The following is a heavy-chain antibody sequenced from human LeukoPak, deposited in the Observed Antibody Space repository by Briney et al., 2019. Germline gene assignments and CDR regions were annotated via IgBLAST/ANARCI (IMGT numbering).Heavy chain of an antibody. D-gene: IGHD3-22*01. V-gene: IGHV1-18*01. CDR1: GYTFTSYV. CDR3: ARDPYDSSGYYYYYYGMDV. J-gene: IGHJ6*02. CDR2: ISAYNGNT. Sequence: ASVKVSCKASGYTFTSYVISCVRQAPGQGLEWMVWISAYNGNTNYAQKLQGRVTMTTDTSTSTAYMELRSLRSDDTAVYYCARDPYDSSGYYYYYYGMDVWGQGTTVTVSS.